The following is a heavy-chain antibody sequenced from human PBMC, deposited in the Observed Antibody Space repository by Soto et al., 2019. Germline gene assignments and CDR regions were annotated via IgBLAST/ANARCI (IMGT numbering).Heavy chain of an antibody. V-gene: IGHV1-69*02. CDR2: IIAMLGIA. D-gene: IGHD2-21*01. CDR1: GGTFSTYS. CDR3: TIGSWSGEVFDI. J-gene: IGHJ3*02. Sequence: QVQLVQSGAEVKKPGSSVKVSCKDSGGTFSTYSMFWVRQAPGQGLEWMGRIIAMLGIANHAQRFQDRVTITADKSTATAHMELSSLRSEDTALYYCTIGSWSGEVFDIWGQGTMVTVSS.